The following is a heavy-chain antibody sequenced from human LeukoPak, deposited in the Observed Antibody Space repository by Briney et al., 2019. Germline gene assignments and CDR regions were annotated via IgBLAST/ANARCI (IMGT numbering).Heavy chain of an antibody. J-gene: IGHJ4*02. V-gene: IGHV3-23*01. CDR1: GFSFSTYD. CDR2: ISTTGGYT. CDR3: AKKPATIKFPFDI. D-gene: IGHD5-24*01. Sequence: GGSLRLSCVGSGFSFSTYDMGWVRQTPGKGLEWVSAISTTGGYTEDADSVKGRFTISRDNSQNTLFLQMHSPRAEDTAVYYCAKKPATIKFPFDIWGQGTLVTVSP.